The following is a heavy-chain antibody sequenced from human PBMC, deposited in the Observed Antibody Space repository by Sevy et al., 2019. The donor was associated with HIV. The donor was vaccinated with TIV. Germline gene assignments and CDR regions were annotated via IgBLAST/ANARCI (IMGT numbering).Heavy chain of an antibody. J-gene: IGHJ4*02. Sequence: GGSLRLSCAASGFTFSSYAMSWVRQAPGKGLEWVSAISGSGGSTYYADSVKGRFTISRDTSKNTLYLQMNSLRAEDTAVYYCAKDLRLGRAGDYWGQGTLVTVSS. CDR2: ISGSGGST. CDR3: AKDLRLGRAGDY. CDR1: GFTFSSYA. D-gene: IGHD3-10*01. V-gene: IGHV3-23*01.